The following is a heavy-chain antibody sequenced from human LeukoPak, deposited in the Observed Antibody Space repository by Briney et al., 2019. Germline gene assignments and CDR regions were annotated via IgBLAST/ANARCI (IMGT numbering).Heavy chain of an antibody. Sequence: GGSLRLSCAASGFTFSNAWMSWVRQAPGKGLEWVGRIKSKTDGGTTDYAAPVKGRFTISRDDSKNTLYLQMNSLKTEDTAVYYCTTATTSLYYYYYYYMDVWSKGTTVTISS. CDR2: IKSKTDGGTT. CDR3: TTATTSLYYYYYYYMDV. CDR1: GFTFSNAW. J-gene: IGHJ6*03. V-gene: IGHV3-15*01. D-gene: IGHD1-26*01.